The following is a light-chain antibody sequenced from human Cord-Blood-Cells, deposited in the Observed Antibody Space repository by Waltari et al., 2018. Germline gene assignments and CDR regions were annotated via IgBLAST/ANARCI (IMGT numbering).Light chain of an antibody. Sequence: SYVLTQPPSVSVAPGKTPRITCGGNNIGSQREHRYQQTPGQAPVLVIYYDSDRPPGIPERFSGSNSGNTATLTISRVEAGDEADYYCQVWDSSSDHWVFGGGTKLTVL. J-gene: IGLJ3*02. CDR1: NIGSQR. CDR3: QVWDSSSDHWV. CDR2: YDS. V-gene: IGLV3-21*04.